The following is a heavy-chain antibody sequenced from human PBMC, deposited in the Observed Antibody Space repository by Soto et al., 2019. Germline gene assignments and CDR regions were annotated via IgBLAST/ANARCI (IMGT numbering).Heavy chain of an antibody. CDR2: IYYSGST. J-gene: IGHJ6*02. Sequence: SETRSLTCTVSGGSVSSGSYYWSWIRHSPGRGLEWIGYIYYSGSTNYNPSLKSRVTISVDTSKNQFSLKLSSVPAADTAVYSCGRDGLGVAGRGSYGMDVWGQATTVTVSS. D-gene: IGHD6-19*01. CDR3: GRDGLGVAGRGSYGMDV. V-gene: IGHV4-61*01. CDR1: GGSVSSGSYY.